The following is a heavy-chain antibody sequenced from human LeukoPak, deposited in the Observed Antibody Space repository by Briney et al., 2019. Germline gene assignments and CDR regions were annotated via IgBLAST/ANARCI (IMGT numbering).Heavy chain of an antibody. J-gene: IGHJ4*02. CDR2: INHSGST. CDR1: GGSFSGYY. V-gene: IGHV4-34*01. D-gene: IGHD2-2*01. CDR3: ARDISSSPEGPDC. Sequence: SETLSLTCAVYGGSFSGYYWSWIRQPPGKGLEWIGEINHSGSTNYNPSLKSRVTISVDTSKNQFSLKLSSVTAEDTAIYYCARDISSSPEGPDCWGQGTLVTVAS.